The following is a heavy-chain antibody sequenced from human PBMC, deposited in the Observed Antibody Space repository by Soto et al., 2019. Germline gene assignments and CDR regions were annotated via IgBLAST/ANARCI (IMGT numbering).Heavy chain of an antibody. J-gene: IGHJ4*02. Sequence: SETLSLTCTVSGGSIISYYWSWIRQPPGKGLEWIGYIYYSGSTNYNPSLKSRVTISVDTSKNQFSLKLSSVTAADTAVYCCARRSGYSSGWYYFDYWGQGTLVTVSS. V-gene: IGHV4-59*01. D-gene: IGHD6-19*01. CDR1: GGSIISYY. CDR3: ARRSGYSSGWYYFDY. CDR2: IYYSGST.